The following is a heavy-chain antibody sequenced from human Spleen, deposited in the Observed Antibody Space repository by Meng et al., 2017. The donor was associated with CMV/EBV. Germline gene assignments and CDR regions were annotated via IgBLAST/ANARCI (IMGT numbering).Heavy chain of an antibody. V-gene: IGHV3-73*01. CDR3: TSYDFWSAYYSYGMDV. Sequence: GESLKISCVTSGFTFSDSAMNWVRQASGKGLEWVGRIRSKANNYATTYAASLKGRFTISRDDSKNTAYLQMNSLITEDTAVYYCTSYDFWSAYYSYGMDVWGQGTTVTV. CDR2: IRSKANNYAT. D-gene: IGHD3-3*01. J-gene: IGHJ6*02. CDR1: GFTFSDSA.